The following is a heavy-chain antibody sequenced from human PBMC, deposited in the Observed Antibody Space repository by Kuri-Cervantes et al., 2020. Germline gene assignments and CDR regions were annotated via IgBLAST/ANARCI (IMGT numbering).Heavy chain of an antibody. D-gene: IGHD3-10*01. V-gene: IGHV3-74*01. CDR1: GTAFSSYW. CDR2: INSDGSST. J-gene: IGHJ3*02. CDR3: AKDYGSGSLDDAFDI. Sequence: GESLKISCAASGTAFSSYWVHLVRHAPGKGLVWVSRINSDGSSTSYADSVKGLFTISRDNAKNTLYLQMNSMRAEDTALYYCAKDYGSGSLDDAFDIWGQGTMVTVSS.